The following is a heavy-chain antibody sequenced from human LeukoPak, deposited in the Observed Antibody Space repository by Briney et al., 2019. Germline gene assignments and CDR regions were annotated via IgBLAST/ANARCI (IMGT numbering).Heavy chain of an antibody. CDR1: GYSISSGYY. Sequence: SETLSLTCTVSGYSISSGYYWGWIRQPPGKGLEWIGSLHHSGSTYYNPSLKSRVTISVDTSTNQFSLKLSSVTAADTAVYYCARDLNPFSGYGSRDYWGQGTLVTVSS. J-gene: IGHJ4*02. CDR2: LHHSGST. V-gene: IGHV4-38-2*02. D-gene: IGHD5-12*01. CDR3: ARDLNPFSGYGSRDY.